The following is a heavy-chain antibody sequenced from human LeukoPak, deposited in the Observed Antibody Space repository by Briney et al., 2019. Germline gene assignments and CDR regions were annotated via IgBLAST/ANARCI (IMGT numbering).Heavy chain of an antibody. CDR3: ARETGIHYYYGMDV. D-gene: IGHD1-14*01. J-gene: IGHJ6*02. V-gene: IGHV3-30*04. CDR2: ISYDGSNK. Sequence: GGSLRLSCAASGFTFSSYEMNWVRQAPGKGLEWVAVISYDGSNKYYADSVKGRFTISRDNSKNTLYLQMNSLRAEDTAVYYCARETGIHYYYGMDVWGQGTTVTVSS. CDR1: GFTFSSYE.